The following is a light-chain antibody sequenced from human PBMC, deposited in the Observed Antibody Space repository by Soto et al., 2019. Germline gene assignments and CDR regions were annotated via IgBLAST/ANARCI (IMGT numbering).Light chain of an antibody. CDR3: QVWDSSSDLLYV. CDR2: DDG. J-gene: IGLJ1*01. V-gene: IGLV3-21*02. CDR1: DIESKT. Sequence: SYELAQPPSVSVAPGQTARITCGGSDIESKTVHWYQQKPGQAPVLVVFDDGARPSGIPERFSGSNSGNTATLTISWVEAGDEADYYCQVWDSSSDLLYVFGTGTQLTVL.